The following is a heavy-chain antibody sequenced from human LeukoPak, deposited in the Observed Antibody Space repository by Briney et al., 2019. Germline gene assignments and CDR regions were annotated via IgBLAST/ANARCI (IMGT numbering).Heavy chain of an antibody. CDR2: INPNTGGT. V-gene: IGHV1-2*02. J-gene: IGHJ5*02. CDR1: GYTFTGYY. Sequence: ASVKVSCKASGYTFTGYYMHWVRQAPGQGLEWMGWINPNTGGTNYAQKFQGRVTMTRDTSISTAYMELSSLRSEDTAVYYCARTRRFGELLGYWFDPWGQGTLVTVSS. D-gene: IGHD3-10*01. CDR3: ARTRRFGELLGYWFDP.